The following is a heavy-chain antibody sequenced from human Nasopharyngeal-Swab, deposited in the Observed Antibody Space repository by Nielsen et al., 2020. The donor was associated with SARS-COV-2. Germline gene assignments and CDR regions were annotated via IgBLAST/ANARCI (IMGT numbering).Heavy chain of an antibody. CDR1: GYTFTGYY. CDR3: ARDDYYYYGMDV. CDR2: INPNSGGT. J-gene: IGHJ6*02. Sequence: ASVKVSCKASGYTFTGYYMHWVRQAPGQGLEWMGRINPNSGGTNYAQKFQGRVTITRDTSASTAYMERSSLRSEDTAVYYCARDDYYYYGMDVWGQGTTVTVSS. V-gene: IGHV1-2*06.